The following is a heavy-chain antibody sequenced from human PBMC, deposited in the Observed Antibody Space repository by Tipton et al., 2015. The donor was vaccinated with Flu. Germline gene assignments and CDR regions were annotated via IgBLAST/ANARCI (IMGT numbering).Heavy chain of an antibody. V-gene: IGHV4-38-2*01. CDR3: AGRDYSNYVSEPKNWFHP. Sequence: LRLSCSVSGDYISSRYYWAWIRQPPGKGLEWIGNIHRSGNTYYNPSLSSRVTMSVDTSKIQFSLKLTSVTAADTAVYYCAGRDYSNYVSEPKNWFHPWGRGIRVTVSP. CDR2: IHRSGNT. D-gene: IGHD4-11*01. CDR1: GDYISSRYY. J-gene: IGHJ5*02.